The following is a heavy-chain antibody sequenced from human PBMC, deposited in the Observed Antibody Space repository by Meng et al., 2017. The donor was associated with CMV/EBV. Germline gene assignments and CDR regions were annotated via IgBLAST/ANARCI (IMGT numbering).Heavy chain of an antibody. J-gene: IGHJ4*02. Sequence: GGSLRPSCAASGFTFDDYTMHWVRQAPGKGLEWVSLISWDGGSTYYADSVKGRFTISRDNSKNSLYLQMNSLRTEDTALYYCAKEGPSFAPFDYWGQGTLVTVSS. CDR1: GFTFDDYT. CDR3: AKEGPSFAPFDY. V-gene: IGHV3-43*01. CDR2: ISWDGGST.